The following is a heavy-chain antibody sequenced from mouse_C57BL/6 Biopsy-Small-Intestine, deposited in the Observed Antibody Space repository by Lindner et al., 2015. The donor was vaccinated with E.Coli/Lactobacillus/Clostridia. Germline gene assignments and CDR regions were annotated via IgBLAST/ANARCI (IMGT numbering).Heavy chain of an antibody. CDR2: FHPYNDDT. J-gene: IGHJ4*01. Sequence: VQLQESGAELVMPGASVRMSCKASGYTFTTYPIEWMKQNHGKSLEWIGNFHPYNDDTKYNEKFKGKATLTVEESSTTVYLELSRLTSDDSGVYYCARGYYSNYYAMDYWGQGTSVTVSS. CDR3: ARGYYSNYYAMDY. CDR1: GYTFTTYP. D-gene: IGHD2-5*01. V-gene: IGHV1-47*01.